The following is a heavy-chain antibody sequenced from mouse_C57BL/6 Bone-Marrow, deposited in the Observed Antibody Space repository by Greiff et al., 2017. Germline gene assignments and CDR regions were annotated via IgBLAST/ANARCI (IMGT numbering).Heavy chain of an antibody. V-gene: IGHV5-4*01. Sequence: EVQLQESGGGLVKPGGSLKLSCAASGFTFSSYAMSWVRQTPEKRLEWVATISDGGSYTYYPDNVKGRFTISRDNAKNNLYLQMSHLKSEDTAMYYCAWLLPFAYWGQGTLVTVSA. CDR3: AWLLPFAY. CDR2: ISDGGSYT. D-gene: IGHD2-3*01. J-gene: IGHJ3*01. CDR1: GFTFSSYA.